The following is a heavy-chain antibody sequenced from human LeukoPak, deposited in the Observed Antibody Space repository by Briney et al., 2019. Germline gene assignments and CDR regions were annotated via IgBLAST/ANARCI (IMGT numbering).Heavy chain of an antibody. V-gene: IGHV3-21*01. CDR1: GFTFSSYS. Sequence: GGSLRHSCAASGFTFSSYSMNWVRQAPGKGLEWVSSISSNSSYIYYAGSVKGRFTISRDNAKNSLYLQMNSLRAEDTAVYYCAREYGDSGSYYGRVYYFDYWGQGTLVTVSS. D-gene: IGHD1-26*01. J-gene: IGHJ4*02. CDR2: ISSNSSYI. CDR3: AREYGDSGSYYGRVYYFDY.